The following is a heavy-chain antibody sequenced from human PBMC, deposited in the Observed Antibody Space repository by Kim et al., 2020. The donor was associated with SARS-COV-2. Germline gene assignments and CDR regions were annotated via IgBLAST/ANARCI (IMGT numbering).Heavy chain of an antibody. CDR1: GLTFSSST. J-gene: IGHJ3*02. CDR3: AREGTTTDGAFYI. Sequence: GGSLRLSCVASGLTFSSSTMHWVRQAPGKGLEWVANILYDGGSKYYADSVKGRFTISRDSSKNTVYLQMSSLRPEDTALYYCAREGTTTDGAFYIWGQGTMVTVSS. D-gene: IGHD3-3*01. V-gene: IGHV3-30*04. CDR2: ILYDGGSK.